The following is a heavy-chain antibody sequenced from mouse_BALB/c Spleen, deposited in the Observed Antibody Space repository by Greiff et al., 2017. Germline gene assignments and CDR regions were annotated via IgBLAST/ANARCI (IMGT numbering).Heavy chain of an antibody. CDR2: ISDGGSYT. CDR1: GFTFSDYY. CDR3: ARVVYEEDYAMDY. J-gene: IGHJ4*01. D-gene: IGHD2-12*01. V-gene: IGHV5-4*02. Sequence: EVKLVESGGGLVKPGGSLKLSCAASGFTFSDYYMYWVRQTPEKRLEWVATISDGGSYTYYPDSVKGRFTISRDNAKNNLYLQMSSLKSEDTAMYYCARVVYEEDYAMDYWGQGTSVTVSS.